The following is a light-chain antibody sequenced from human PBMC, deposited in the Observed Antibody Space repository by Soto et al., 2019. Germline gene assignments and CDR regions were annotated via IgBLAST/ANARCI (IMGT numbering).Light chain of an antibody. CDR1: QRISTN. CDR2: GTS. J-gene: IGKJ1*01. Sequence: DIVLTRSHETLSVSPGERVTLSCRASQRISTNLAWIQQRPGQAPRLLIYGTSTRATGFPARFSGSGSGTEFTLTISTLQSEDFAVYYCQQYNDWPWTFGQGTKVDIK. CDR3: QQYNDWPWT. V-gene: IGKV3-15*01.